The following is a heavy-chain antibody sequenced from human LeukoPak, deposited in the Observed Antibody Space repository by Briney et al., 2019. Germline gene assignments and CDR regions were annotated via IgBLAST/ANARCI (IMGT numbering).Heavy chain of an antibody. CDR2: INPNSGGT. CDR1: GYTFTGYY. Sequence: GASVKVSCKASGYTFTGYYMHWVRQAPGQGLEWMGWINPNSGGTNYAQKFQGRVTMTRDTSISTAYMELSRLRSDDTAVYYCARGSGYCSSTSCYGPDYWGQGTLVTVSS. V-gene: IGHV1-2*02. CDR3: ARGSGYCSSTSCYGPDY. J-gene: IGHJ4*02. D-gene: IGHD2-2*01.